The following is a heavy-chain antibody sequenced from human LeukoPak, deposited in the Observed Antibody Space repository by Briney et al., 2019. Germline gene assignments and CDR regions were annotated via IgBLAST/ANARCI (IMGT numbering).Heavy chain of an antibody. CDR2: INAGNGNT. Sequence: GASVKVPCKASGYTFTSYAMHWVRQAPGQRLEWMGWINAGNGNTKYSQKFQGRVTITRDTSASTAYMELSSLRSEDTAVYYCARDLLRYYYGSGSYYNYGMDVWGKGTTVTVSS. CDR3: ARDLLRYYYGSGSYYNYGMDV. V-gene: IGHV1-3*01. CDR1: GYTFTSYA. D-gene: IGHD3-10*01. J-gene: IGHJ6*04.